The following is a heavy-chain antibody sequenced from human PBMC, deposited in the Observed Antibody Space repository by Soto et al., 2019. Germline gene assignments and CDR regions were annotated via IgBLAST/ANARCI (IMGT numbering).Heavy chain of an antibody. D-gene: IGHD6-13*01. CDR3: AWGGYSSSWSRSAHQPRTTFDS. CDR2: IYYSGST. CDR1: GGSISSSSYY. J-gene: IGHJ4*02. V-gene: IGHV4-39*01. Sequence: PSETLSLTCTVSGGSISSSSYYWGWIRQPPGKGLEWIGSIYYSGSTYYNPSLKSRVTISVDTSKNQFSLKLSSVTAADTAVYYCAWGGYSSSWSRSAHQPRTTFDSWGQGTLVNVSS.